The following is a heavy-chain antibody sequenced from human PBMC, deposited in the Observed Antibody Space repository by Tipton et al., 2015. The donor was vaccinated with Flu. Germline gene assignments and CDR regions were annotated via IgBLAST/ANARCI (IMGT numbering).Heavy chain of an antibody. CDR1: GGTFRGHA. D-gene: IGHD3-3*02. J-gene: IGHJ4*02. CDR2: IIPIIDKT. Sequence: QLVQSGAEVKQPGSSVKVSCKTSGGTFRGHAVSWVRQAPGQGLEWMGGIIPIIDKTYSAQKFQGRVTITVDESTTTAYMELSSLRTEDAAIYYCASRKISMNGARTWDYFVNWGQGTLVTVYS. V-gene: IGHV1-69*01. CDR3: ASRKISMNGARTWDYFVN.